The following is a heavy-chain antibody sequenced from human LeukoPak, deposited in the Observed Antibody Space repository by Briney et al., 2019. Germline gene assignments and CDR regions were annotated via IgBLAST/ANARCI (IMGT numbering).Heavy chain of an antibody. CDR1: GFTFSSYS. Sequence: GGSLRLSCAASGFTFSSYSMNWVRQAPGRGLEWVSYISSSSSTIYYADSVMGRFTISRDNVKDSLYLQMNSLRDEDTAIYYCARGTYTSSLRGGDYWGQGTLVTVSS. J-gene: IGHJ4*02. CDR3: ARGTYTSSLRGGDY. D-gene: IGHD6-13*01. CDR2: ISSSSSTI. V-gene: IGHV3-48*02.